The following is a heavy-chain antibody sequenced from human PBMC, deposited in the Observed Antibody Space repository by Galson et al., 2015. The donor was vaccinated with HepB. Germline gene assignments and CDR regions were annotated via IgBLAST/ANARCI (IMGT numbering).Heavy chain of an antibody. CDR2: ISSSSSYI. V-gene: IGHV3-21*01. D-gene: IGHD5-12*01. CDR1: GFTFSSYS. CDR3: ARANDRYSGYDWGSYYYYYYGMDV. J-gene: IGHJ6*02. Sequence: SLRLSCAASGFTFSSYSTHWVRQAPGKGLEWVSSISSSSSYIYYADSVKGRFTISRDNAKNSLYLQMNSLRAEDTAVYYCARANDRYSGYDWGSYYYYYYGMDVWGQGTTVTVSS.